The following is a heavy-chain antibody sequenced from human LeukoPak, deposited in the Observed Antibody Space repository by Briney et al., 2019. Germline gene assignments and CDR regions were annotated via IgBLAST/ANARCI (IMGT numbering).Heavy chain of an antibody. D-gene: IGHD3-22*01. V-gene: IGHV3-30-3*01. Sequence: GRSLRPSCAASGFTFSSYAMHWVRQAPGKGLEWVAVISYDGSNKYYADSVKGRFTISRDNSKNTLYLQMNSLRAEDTAVYYCARAYDSSGYYYYYYGMDVWGQGTTVTVSS. CDR3: ARAYDSSGYYYYYYGMDV. CDR1: GFTFSSYA. J-gene: IGHJ6*02. CDR2: ISYDGSNK.